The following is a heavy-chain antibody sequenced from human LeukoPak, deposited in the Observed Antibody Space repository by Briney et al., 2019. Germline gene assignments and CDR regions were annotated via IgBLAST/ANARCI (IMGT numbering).Heavy chain of an antibody. Sequence: ASVKVSCKASGYTFTSYGISWVRQAPGQGLEWMGWISAYNGNTNYAQKLQGRVTMTTDTSTSTAYMELRSLRSEDTAVYYCARVLATTRPLDYWGQGTLVTVSS. V-gene: IGHV1-18*01. CDR2: ISAYNGNT. J-gene: IGHJ4*02. CDR3: ARVLATTRPLDY. D-gene: IGHD1-1*01. CDR1: GYTFTSYG.